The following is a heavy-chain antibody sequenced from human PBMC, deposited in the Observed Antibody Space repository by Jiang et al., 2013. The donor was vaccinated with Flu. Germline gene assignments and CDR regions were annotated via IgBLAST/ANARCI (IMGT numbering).Heavy chain of an antibody. CDR1: SISSGDYY. J-gene: IGHJ5*02. V-gene: IGHV4-30-4*01. Sequence: SISSGDYYWSWIRQPPGKGLEWIGYIYYSGSTYYNPSLKSRVTISVDTSKNQFSLKLSSVTAADTAVYYCASAMIVVEGRFDPWGQGTLVTVSS. D-gene: IGHD3-22*01. CDR2: IYYSGST. CDR3: ASAMIVVEGRFDP.